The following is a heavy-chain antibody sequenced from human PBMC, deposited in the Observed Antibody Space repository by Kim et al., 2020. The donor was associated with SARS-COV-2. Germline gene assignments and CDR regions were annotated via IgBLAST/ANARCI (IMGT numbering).Heavy chain of an antibody. J-gene: IGHJ4*02. V-gene: IGHV4-34*01. Sequence: SETLSLTCAVYGGSFSGYYWSWIRQPPGKGLEWIGEINHSGSTNYNPSLKSRVTISVDTSKNQFSLKLSSVTAADTAVYYCARFGGSFLYYFDYWGQGTLVTVSS. CDR3: ARFGGSFLYYFDY. CDR2: INHSGST. CDR1: GGSFSGYY. D-gene: IGHD2-15*01.